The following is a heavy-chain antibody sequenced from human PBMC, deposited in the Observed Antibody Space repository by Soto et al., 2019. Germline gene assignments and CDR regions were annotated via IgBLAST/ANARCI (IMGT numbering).Heavy chain of an antibody. CDR3: ARDNGRAGSLDP. CDR2: ITSDSSTI. J-gene: IGHJ5*02. CDR1: GFTFSRYS. V-gene: IGHV3-48*02. Sequence: GGSLRLSCAASGFTFSRYSMNWVRQAPGKGLEWISYITSDSSTIYYADSVKGRFTISRDNAKNSLFLQMNSLRDEDTAMYYCARDNGRAGSLDPCGQGTMVPVSS. D-gene: IGHD6-13*01.